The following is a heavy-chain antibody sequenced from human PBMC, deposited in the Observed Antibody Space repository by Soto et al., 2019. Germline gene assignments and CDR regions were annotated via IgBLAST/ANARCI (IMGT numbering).Heavy chain of an antibody. V-gene: IGHV1-69*13. Sequence: SVKVSCKASGGTFSSYAISWVRQAPGQGLEWMGGIIPIFGTANYAQKFQGRVTITADESTSTAYMELSSLRSEDTAVYYCARDVVVVTAIPDYYYYGMDVWGQGTTVTVSS. D-gene: IGHD2-21*02. J-gene: IGHJ6*02. CDR1: GGTFSSYA. CDR3: ARDVVVVTAIPDYYYYGMDV. CDR2: IIPIFGTA.